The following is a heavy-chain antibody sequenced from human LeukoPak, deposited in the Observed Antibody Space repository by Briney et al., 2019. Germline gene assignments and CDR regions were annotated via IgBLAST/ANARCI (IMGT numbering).Heavy chain of an antibody. J-gene: IGHJ3*02. CDR2: IKQDGSEK. CDR3: ARDDPLYAFDI. CDR1: GFTFSSYW. Sequence: GSLRLSCAAPGFTFSSYWMSWVRQAPGKGLEWVANIKQDGSEKYYVDSVKGRFTISRDNAKNSLYLQMNSLRAEDTAVYYCARDDPLYAFDIWGQGTMVTVSS. V-gene: IGHV3-7*01.